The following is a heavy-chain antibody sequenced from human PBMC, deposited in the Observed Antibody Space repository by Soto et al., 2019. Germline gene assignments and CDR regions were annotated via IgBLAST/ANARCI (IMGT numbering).Heavy chain of an antibody. CDR1: GGSVSSGSYY. CDR2: IYYSGST. V-gene: IGHV4-61*01. Sequence: PSETLSLTCTVSGGSVSSGSYYWSWIRQPPGKGLEWIGYIYYSGSTNYNPSLKSRVTISVDTSKNQFSLKLSSVTAADTAVYYCASYYRGPSNWFDPWGQGTLVTVSS. CDR3: ASYYRGPSNWFDP. J-gene: IGHJ5*02. D-gene: IGHD3-10*01.